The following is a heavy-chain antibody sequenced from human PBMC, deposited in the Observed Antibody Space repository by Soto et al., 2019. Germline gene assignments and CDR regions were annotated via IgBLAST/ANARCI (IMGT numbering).Heavy chain of an antibody. J-gene: IGHJ4*02. Sequence: EVQLLESGGGLVQPGGSLRLSCAASGFTFSSYAMSWVRQAPGKGLEWVSTITSSGGNSYYADSVKGRFTISRDNSKNTLYQQMYSLRAEDSTVYYCAKRLTTVTAFSFGYWGQGTLVAVSS. D-gene: IGHD4-17*01. CDR1: GFTFSSYA. CDR3: AKRLTTVTAFSFGY. CDR2: ITSSGGNS. V-gene: IGHV3-23*01.